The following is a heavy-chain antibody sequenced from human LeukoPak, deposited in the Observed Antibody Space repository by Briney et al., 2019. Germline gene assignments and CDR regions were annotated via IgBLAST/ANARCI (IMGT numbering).Heavy chain of an antibody. V-gene: IGHV3-48*03. CDR2: IGSSGTTI. J-gene: IGHJ4*02. CDR1: GFPFSIYE. D-gene: IGHD6-19*01. Sequence: PGGSLRLSCAVSGFPFSIYEMNWVRQAPGKGLEWVSNIGSSGTTIYYADSVKGRFSISRDNAKSSLYLQMNSLRVEDTAVYYCALLAVASDFDYWGREPWSPSPQ. CDR3: ALLAVASDFDY.